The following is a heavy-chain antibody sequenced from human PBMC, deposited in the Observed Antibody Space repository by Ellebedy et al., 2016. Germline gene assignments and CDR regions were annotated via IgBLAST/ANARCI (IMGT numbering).Heavy chain of an antibody. CDR3: ARAPLIPDY. CDR2: ISSSSSYI. D-gene: IGHD3-16*01. V-gene: IGHV3-21*01. CDR1: GFTFSSSA. Sequence: GGSLRLXXAASGFTFSSSAMSWVRQAPGKGLEWVSSISSSSSYIYYADSVKGRFTISRDNAKNSLYLQMNSLRAEDTAVYYCARAPLIPDYWGQGTLVTVSS. J-gene: IGHJ4*02.